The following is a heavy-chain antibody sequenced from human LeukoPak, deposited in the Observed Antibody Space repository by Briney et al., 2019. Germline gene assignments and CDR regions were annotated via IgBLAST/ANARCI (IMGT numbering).Heavy chain of an antibody. J-gene: IGHJ5*01. CDR2: INPSGGST. V-gene: IGHV1-46*01. Sequence: GASVKVSCKASGYTFTSYYMHWVRQAPGQGLEWMGIINPSGGSTSYAQKFQGRVTMTRDMSTRTVYMELSSLRSEDAAVYYCARVTYSYGYDSWGQGTLVTVSS. CDR3: ARVTYSYGYDS. D-gene: IGHD5-18*01. CDR1: GYTFTSYY.